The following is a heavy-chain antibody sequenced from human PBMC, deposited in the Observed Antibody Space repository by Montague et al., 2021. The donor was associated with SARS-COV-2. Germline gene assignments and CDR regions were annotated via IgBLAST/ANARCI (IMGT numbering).Heavy chain of an antibody. Sequence: CAISGDSVSSNSAAWNWIRQSPSRGLEWLGRTYYRSRWFNDYAVSIRSRITINPDTSKSQFSLKLSSVTAADTGVYYCARWDPQTLTLIGLRGKSASDYWGQGTLDTVSS. V-gene: IGHV6-1*01. CDR1: GDSVSSNSAA. CDR2: TYYRSRWFN. D-gene: IGHD4-23*01. CDR3: ARWDPQTLTLIGLRGKSASDY. J-gene: IGHJ4*02.